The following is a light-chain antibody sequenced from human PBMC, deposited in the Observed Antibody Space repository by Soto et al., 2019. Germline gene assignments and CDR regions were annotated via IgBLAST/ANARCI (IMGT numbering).Light chain of an antibody. CDR3: QQYGSSPTWT. CDR1: QSVSSSY. Sequence: EIVLTQSPGTLSLSPGERATLTCRTSQSVSSSYLAWYQQKPGQAPRLILYGASSRATGIPDRFSGSGSGTDFTLTISRLEPEDFAVYYCQQYGSSPTWTFGQGTKVDI. J-gene: IGKJ1*01. V-gene: IGKV3-20*01. CDR2: GAS.